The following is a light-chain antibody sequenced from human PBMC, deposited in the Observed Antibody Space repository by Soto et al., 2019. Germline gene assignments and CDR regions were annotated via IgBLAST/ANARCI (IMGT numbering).Light chain of an antibody. V-gene: IGKV1-8*01. CDR1: QGISSD. Sequence: AIRMTQSPSSFSASTGDRVTITCRASQGISSDLAWYQQKPGKAPKLLIYATSTLQSGVPSRFSGSGSGTYFALTISCLQSEDFATYYCQQYYSYPRTFGQGTKVDIK. J-gene: IGKJ1*01. CDR3: QQYYSYPRT. CDR2: ATS.